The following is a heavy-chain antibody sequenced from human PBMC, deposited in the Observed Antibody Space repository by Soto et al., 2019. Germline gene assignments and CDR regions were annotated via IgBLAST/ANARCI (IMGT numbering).Heavy chain of an antibody. V-gene: IGHV3-23*01. CDR2: ISGSGGST. J-gene: IGHJ6*03. Sequence: GGSLRLSCAASGFTFSSYAMSWVRQAPGKGLEWVSAISGSGGSTYYADSVKGRFTISRDNSKNTLYLQMNSLRAEDTAVYYCAKGPREAPSKYYYMDVWGKGTTVTVS. CDR3: AKGPREAPSKYYYMDV. CDR1: GFTFSSYA.